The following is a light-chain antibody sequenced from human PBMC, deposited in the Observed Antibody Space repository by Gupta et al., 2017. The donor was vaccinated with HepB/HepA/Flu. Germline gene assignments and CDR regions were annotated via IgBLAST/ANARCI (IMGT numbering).Light chain of an antibody. CDR2: DAA. CDR3: QQYGSEPPLLT. Sequence: EIVLTQSPATLSLFPARRDTLPCRASQSVSDDYVAWYQQKPGQTPRLLIYDAAGRAPGITDTCSGSGGGTDATLTISRREPEDFAVYYCQQYGSEPPLLTFGQGTQVEI. V-gene: IGKV3-20*01. CDR1: QSVSDDY. J-gene: IGKJ5*01.